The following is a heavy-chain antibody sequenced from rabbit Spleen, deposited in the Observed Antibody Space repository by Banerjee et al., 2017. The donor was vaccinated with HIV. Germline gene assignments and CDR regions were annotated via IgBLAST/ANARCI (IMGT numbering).Heavy chain of an antibody. CDR1: GFSFGDRDV. D-gene: IGHD1-1*01. CDR3: ARDVVGVIGWNFYL. CDR2: INVATGKP. Sequence: QEQLVESGGGLVQPEGSLTLTCTASGFSFGDRDVMCWVRQAPGKGLEWIACINVATGKPVYATWAKGRFTISRTSSTTVTLRMTSLTAADTATYFCARDVVGVIGWNFYLWGPGTLVTVS. J-gene: IGHJ4*01. V-gene: IGHV1S45*01.